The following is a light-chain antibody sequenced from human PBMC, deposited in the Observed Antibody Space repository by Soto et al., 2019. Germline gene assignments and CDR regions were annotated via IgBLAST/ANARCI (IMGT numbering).Light chain of an antibody. V-gene: IGKV1-39*01. CDR3: QQTYRHPYS. J-gene: IGKJ2*01. CDR1: QSIVTY. Sequence: DIQMTQSPDSLSASVGDRVTIACRASQSIVTYLNWYQQKPGKAPNLLVYAASSLQSGVPSRFSGTGSGTDFSLTIRTLQPEDFATYYCQQTYRHPYSIGQGTKLEI. CDR2: AAS.